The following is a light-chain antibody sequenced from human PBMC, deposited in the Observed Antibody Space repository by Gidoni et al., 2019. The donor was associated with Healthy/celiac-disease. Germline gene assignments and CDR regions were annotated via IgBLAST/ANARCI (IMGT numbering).Light chain of an antibody. V-gene: IGLV2-14*01. CDR1: SSDVGGYNY. CDR2: EVS. CDR3: SSYTSSSTLI. Sequence: QSALPQPASVSGSPGQSISLAGTGTSSDVGGYNYVSWYQQHPGKAPKLMIYEVSHRPSGVSNRFSGSTSGNTASLTISGLQAEDEADYYCSSYTSSSTLIFGGGTKLTVL. J-gene: IGLJ2*01.